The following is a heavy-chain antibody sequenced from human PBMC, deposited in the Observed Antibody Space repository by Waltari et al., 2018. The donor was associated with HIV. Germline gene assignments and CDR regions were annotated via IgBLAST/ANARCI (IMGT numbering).Heavy chain of an antibody. CDR2: MYHGGRT. CDR1: GGSITTYNW. CDR3: ARVVSGDSGSSWFDP. J-gene: IGHJ5*02. D-gene: IGHD2-15*01. Sequence: QVQLQESGPGLVKPSETLSLTCAVSGGSITTYNWCTWVCQPPGKGLGWFGEMYHGGRTYYIAALKRRVTISIDRSKIQFSLNPRPVTAADTAVYYCARVVSGDSGSSWFDPWGQGTLVTVSS. V-gene: IGHV4-4*02.